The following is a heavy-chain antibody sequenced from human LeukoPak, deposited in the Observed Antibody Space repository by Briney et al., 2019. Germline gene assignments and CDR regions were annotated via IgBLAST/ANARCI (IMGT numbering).Heavy chain of an antibody. Sequence: ASVKVSCKASGYTFTSYYMHWVRQAPGQGLEWMGIINPRGGSTSYAQKFQGRVTMTRDTSTSTVYMELSSLRSEDTAVYYCARVSGDREFDYWGQGTLVTVSS. CDR3: ARVSGDREFDY. V-gene: IGHV1-46*01. CDR1: GYTFTSYY. CDR2: INPRGGST. D-gene: IGHD3-10*01. J-gene: IGHJ4*02.